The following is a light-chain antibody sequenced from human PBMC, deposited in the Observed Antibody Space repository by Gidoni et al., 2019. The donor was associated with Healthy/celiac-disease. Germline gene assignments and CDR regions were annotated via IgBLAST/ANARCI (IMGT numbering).Light chain of an antibody. J-gene: IGKJ4*01. CDR3: QQYDNLPLT. Sequence: DIQMTQSPSSLSASVGDRVTITCQASQDISNYLNGYQQKPGKAPKRLIYDASNLETGVPSRFSGSGSGTDFTFTISSLQPEDIATYYCQQYDNLPLTFGGGTKVEIK. CDR2: DAS. V-gene: IGKV1-33*01. CDR1: QDISNY.